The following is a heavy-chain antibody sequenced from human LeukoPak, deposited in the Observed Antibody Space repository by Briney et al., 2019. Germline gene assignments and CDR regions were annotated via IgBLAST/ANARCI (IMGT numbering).Heavy chain of an antibody. CDR3: ARGVYYGAGDY. CDR1: GFTFSSYE. D-gene: IGHD4/OR15-4a*01. J-gene: IGHJ4*02. Sequence: LPGGSLRLSCAASGFTFSSYEMNWVRQAPGKGLEWVSYISSSGSTIYYADSVKGRFTISRDNAKNSPYLQMNSLRAEDTAVYYCARGVYYGAGDYWGQGTLVTVSS. CDR2: ISSSGSTI. V-gene: IGHV3-48*03.